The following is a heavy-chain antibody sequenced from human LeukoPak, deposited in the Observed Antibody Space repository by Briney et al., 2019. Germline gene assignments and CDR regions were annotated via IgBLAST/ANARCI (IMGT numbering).Heavy chain of an antibody. D-gene: IGHD6-6*01. CDR3: EQGGYSSSSEKDY. CDR1: GFTFSSYA. Sequence: PGGSLRLSCAASGFTFSSYAMSWVRQAPGKGLEWVSVITGSGGSTYYADSVKGRFIISRDNSKNTLYLEMNSLRVDDTAVYYCEQGGYSSSSEKDYWGQGTLVTVSS. V-gene: IGHV3-23*01. CDR2: ITGSGGST. J-gene: IGHJ4*02.